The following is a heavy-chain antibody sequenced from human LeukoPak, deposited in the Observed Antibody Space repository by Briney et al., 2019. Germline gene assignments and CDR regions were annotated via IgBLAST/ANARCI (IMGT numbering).Heavy chain of an antibody. Sequence: GGSLRLSCAASTFTFRNYWMSWVRQAPGKGLEWVANIKQDGSVKYYVDSVKCRFTISRDNAKTSLYLQMSSLRAEDTAVYYCARDVLAAGATGTFDIWGQGTMVTVSS. CDR3: ARDVLAAGATGTFDI. CDR2: IKQDGSVK. V-gene: IGHV3-7*03. J-gene: IGHJ3*02. CDR1: TFTFRNYW. D-gene: IGHD1-14*01.